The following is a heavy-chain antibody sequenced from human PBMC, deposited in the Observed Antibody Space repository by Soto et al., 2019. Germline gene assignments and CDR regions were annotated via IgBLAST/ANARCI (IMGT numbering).Heavy chain of an antibody. D-gene: IGHD5-18*01. V-gene: IGHV1-69*01. CDR3: STGNVDPARPTGFDY. J-gene: IGHJ4*02. CDR1: GGTFSSYA. CDR2: IIPIFGTA. Sequence: QVQLVQSGAEVKKPGSSVKVSCKASGGTFSSYAISWVRQAPGQGLEWMGGIIPIFGTANYAQKYQGRVTITADESTSTAYMELSSLRSEDAAVYYCSTGNVDPARPTGFDYWGQGSLVTVSS.